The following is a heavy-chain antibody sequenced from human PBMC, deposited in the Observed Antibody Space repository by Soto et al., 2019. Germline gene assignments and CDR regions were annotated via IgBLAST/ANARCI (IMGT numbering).Heavy chain of an antibody. Sequence: QVQLQESGPGLLKTSQTLALTCSVSGASITSDGYYWSWIRQFPGKGLEWIGHIYYSGNSYYNLSLGSRLLRSVDTSKNQFSLKLSSVTAADTAVYYCARTVGSGSPDFDYWGQGILVTVSS. V-gene: IGHV4-31*03. CDR3: ARTVGSGSPDFDY. CDR2: IYYSGNS. D-gene: IGHD3-10*01. J-gene: IGHJ4*02. CDR1: GASITSDGYY.